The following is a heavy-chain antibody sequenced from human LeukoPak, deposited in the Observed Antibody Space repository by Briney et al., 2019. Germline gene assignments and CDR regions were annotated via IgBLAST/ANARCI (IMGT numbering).Heavy chain of an antibody. CDR1: GFTFSSYG. Sequence: PGRSLRLSCAASGFTFSSYGMHWVRQAPGKGLEWVAVISYDGGNKYYADSVKGRFTISRDNSKNTLYMQMNSLRAEDTAVYYCARDSGSYPRPVYFDYWGQGTLVTVSS. CDR3: ARDSGSYPRPVYFDY. D-gene: IGHD1-26*01. CDR2: ISYDGGNK. J-gene: IGHJ4*02. V-gene: IGHV3-30*03.